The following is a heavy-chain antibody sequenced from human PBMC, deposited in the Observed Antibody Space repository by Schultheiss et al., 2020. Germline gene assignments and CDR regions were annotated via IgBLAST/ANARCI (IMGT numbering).Heavy chain of an antibody. V-gene: IGHV3-23*01. D-gene: IGHD5-18*01. CDR1: GFTFSSYA. Sequence: GGSLRLSCAASGFTFSSYAMSWVRQAPGKGLEWVSAISSSGGSIYYADSVKGRFTISRDNSKNTLYLQMNSLRAEDTAVYYCASGGSSYAHYYYYYMDVWGKGTTVTVSS. J-gene: IGHJ6*03. CDR2: ISSSGGSI. CDR3: ASGGSSYAHYYYYYMDV.